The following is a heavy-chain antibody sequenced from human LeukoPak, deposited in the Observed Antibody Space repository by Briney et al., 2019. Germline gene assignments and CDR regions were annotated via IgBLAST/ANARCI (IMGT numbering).Heavy chain of an antibody. J-gene: IGHJ6*03. Sequence: ETLSLTCTVSGGSISSGGYYWSWVRQAPGKGLEWVANIKQDGSEKYYVDSVKGRFTISRDNAKNSLYLQMNSLRAEDTAVYYCARWKGGPPDMDVWGKGTTVTVSS. CDR1: GGSISSGGYY. D-gene: IGHD1-1*01. CDR3: ARWKGGPPDMDV. V-gene: IGHV3-7*01. CDR2: IKQDGSEK.